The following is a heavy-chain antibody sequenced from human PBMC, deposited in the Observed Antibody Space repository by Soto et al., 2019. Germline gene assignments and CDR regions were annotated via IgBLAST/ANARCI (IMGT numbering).Heavy chain of an antibody. Sequence: QVQLVQSGAEVKKPGSSVKVSCKASGGTFSSYAISWVRQAPGQGPEWMGGIIPIFGTANYAQKFQGRVTITADESTSTAYMELSSLRSEDTAVYYCARWGYDSSGYGSLDYWGQGTLVTVSS. J-gene: IGHJ4*02. CDR1: GGTFSSYA. D-gene: IGHD3-22*01. V-gene: IGHV1-69*01. CDR3: ARWGYDSSGYGSLDY. CDR2: IIPIFGTA.